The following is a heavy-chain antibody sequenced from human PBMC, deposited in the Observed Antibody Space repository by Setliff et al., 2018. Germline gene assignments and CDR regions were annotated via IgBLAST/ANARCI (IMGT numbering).Heavy chain of an antibody. J-gene: IGHJ4*02. CDR3: ARGRPTYYDSFSFYRRLDY. CDR1: GLTFSHAW. D-gene: IGHD3-22*01. V-gene: IGHV3-15*01. Sequence: GGSLRLSCAASGLTFSHAWMTWVRQSPGKGLEWVGRIRSRNDGGTTDYAAPVKGRFSVSRDNAKNSLYLQMNNLTVEDTAVYFCARGRPTYYDSFSFYRRLDYWGRGTLVTVSS. CDR2: IRSRNDGGTT.